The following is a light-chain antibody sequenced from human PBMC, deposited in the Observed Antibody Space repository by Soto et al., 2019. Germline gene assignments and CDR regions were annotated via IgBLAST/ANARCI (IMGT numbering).Light chain of an antibody. CDR3: QQYNTWPRT. CDR2: AAS. V-gene: IGKV3-15*01. J-gene: IGKJ1*01. CDR1: QSVRSN. Sequence: EIVMTQSPATLSVSPGERATLSCRASQSVRSNLAWHQQKPGQAPRLLIYAASTRATGVPARFSGSGSGTEFTLTISSLQSEDFAVYYCQQYNTWPRTFGQGTKVDIK.